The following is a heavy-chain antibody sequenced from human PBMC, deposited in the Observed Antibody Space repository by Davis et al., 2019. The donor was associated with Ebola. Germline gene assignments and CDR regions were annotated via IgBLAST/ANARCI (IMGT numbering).Heavy chain of an antibody. CDR3: ARTVQWLGLFDY. CDR2: IKQDGSEK. CDR1: GFTFTSYW. Sequence: GESLKISCAASGFTFTSYWMNWVRQTPGKGLEWVANIKQDGSEKYYVDSVKGRFTISRDNAKNSLYLQMNSLRAEDTAVYYCARTVQWLGLFDYWGQGTLVTVSS. D-gene: IGHD6-19*01. J-gene: IGHJ4*02. V-gene: IGHV3-7*01.